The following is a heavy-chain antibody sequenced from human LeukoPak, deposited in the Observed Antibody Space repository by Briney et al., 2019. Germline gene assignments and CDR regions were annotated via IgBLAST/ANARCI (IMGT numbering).Heavy chain of an antibody. V-gene: IGHV3-74*01. D-gene: IGHD6-13*01. CDR2: IKTDGSRT. J-gene: IGHJ4*02. Sequence: GSLRLSCVASGFTFSNYWMHWVRQAPGKGLVWVSRIKTDGSRTNYADSVKGRFTISRDNAKNTVYLEMNSLRSEDTAVYYCARAIGSSWGKVDYWGQGTLVTVSS. CDR1: GFTFSNYW. CDR3: ARAIGSSWGKVDY.